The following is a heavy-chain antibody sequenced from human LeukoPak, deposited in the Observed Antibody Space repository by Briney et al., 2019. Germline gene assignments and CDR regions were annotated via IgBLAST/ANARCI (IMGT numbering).Heavy chain of an antibody. CDR2: INPNSGDT. Sequence: ASVKVSCKASGYTFTSYYMHWVRQAPGQGLEWMGWINPNSGDTNYAQKFQGRVTMTRDTSISTAYMELSRLRSDDTAVYYCAILDTYYYDSSGYPDYWGQGTLVTVSS. D-gene: IGHD3-22*01. CDR1: GYTFTSYY. CDR3: AILDTYYYDSSGYPDY. J-gene: IGHJ4*02. V-gene: IGHV1-2*02.